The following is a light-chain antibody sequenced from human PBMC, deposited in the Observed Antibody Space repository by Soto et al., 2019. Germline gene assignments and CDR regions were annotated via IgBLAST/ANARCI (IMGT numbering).Light chain of an antibody. CDR2: RAS. Sequence: EIVLTQSPGTLSLSPGERATLSCRASQSFSSNYLAWYQQKPGQAPRLLIYRASSRAAGIPDRFNGSGSGTDFTLTISSLETEDFAVYYCQQYFNSPYMYTFGQGTVLEI. CDR1: QSFSSNY. CDR3: QQYFNSPYMYT. V-gene: IGKV3-20*01. J-gene: IGKJ2*01.